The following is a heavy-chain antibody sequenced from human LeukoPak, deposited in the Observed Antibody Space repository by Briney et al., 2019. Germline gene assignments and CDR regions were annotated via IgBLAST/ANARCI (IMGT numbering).Heavy chain of an antibody. V-gene: IGHV1-18*01. CDR1: GYTFTIYG. CDR3: ARGSGYSSSWFSDY. Sequence: GASVKVTCKASGYTFTIYGISWVRQAPGQGLEWMGWISAYNGNTNYAQKLQGRVTMTTDTSTSTAYMELRSLRSDDTAVYYCARGSGYSSSWFSDYWGQGTLVTVSS. J-gene: IGHJ4*02. CDR2: ISAYNGNT. D-gene: IGHD6-13*01.